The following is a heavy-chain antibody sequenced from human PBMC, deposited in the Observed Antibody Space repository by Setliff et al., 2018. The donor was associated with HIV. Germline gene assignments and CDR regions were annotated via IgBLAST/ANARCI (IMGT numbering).Heavy chain of an antibody. V-gene: IGHV3-11*04. J-gene: IGHJ4*02. CDR3: ARDSGYCSGDSCYSGLDY. Sequence: PGGSLRLSCTASGFSFSAYYMGWVRQSPGKGLEWIAYISSPSTMFYADYVRGRFTISRDNAKNTLYLQMNSLRAEDTAVFYCARDSGYCSGDSCYSGLDYWGQGTLVTVSS. CDR1: GFSFSAYY. CDR2: ISSPSTM. D-gene: IGHD2-15*01.